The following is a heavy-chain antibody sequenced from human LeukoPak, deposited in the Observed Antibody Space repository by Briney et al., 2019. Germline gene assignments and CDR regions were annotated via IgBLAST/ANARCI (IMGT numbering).Heavy chain of an antibody. CDR3: IRDEALWRLDY. V-gene: IGHV3-74*03. J-gene: IGHJ4*02. CDR1: GFTFSNHW. Sequence: GGSLRLSCAASGFTFSNHWMHWVRHAPGKGLVWVPRIDERGINAMYADSVKGRFSISKDNAKNTVNLQMNSLRAEDTGVYYCIRDEALWRLDYWGQGTLVTVSS. CDR2: IDERGINA. D-gene: IGHD2-21*01.